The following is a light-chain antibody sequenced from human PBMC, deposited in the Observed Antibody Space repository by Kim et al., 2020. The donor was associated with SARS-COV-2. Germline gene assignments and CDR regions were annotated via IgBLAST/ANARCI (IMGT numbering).Light chain of an antibody. CDR3: QQYGSSPFT. J-gene: IGKJ3*01. CDR2: DAS. V-gene: IGKV3-20*01. Sequence: EIVLTQSPGMLSLSPGERATLSCRASQSVTSSYLAWYQQKPGQAPRLLIYDASRRATGIPDRFSGSGSGTDFTLTISRLEPEDFAVYYCQQYGSSPFTFGPGTKVDIK. CDR1: QSVTSSY.